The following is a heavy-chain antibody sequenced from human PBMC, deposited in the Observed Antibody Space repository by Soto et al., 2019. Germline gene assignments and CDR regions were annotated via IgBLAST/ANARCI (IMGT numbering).Heavy chain of an antibody. CDR3: ARELPQRQGRNMDV. CDR2: INHRGSL. D-gene: IGHD1-1*01. Sequence: TLCRTGPVTGGSMTSGDQYWTWIRHRPGEGLEWFGYINHRGSLYYNPSLKSRVSMSVDTSKNQFSLNLSSVTAADTAVYYCARELPQRQGRNMDVWGQGTKVTVYS. V-gene: IGHV4-31*03. CDR1: GGSMTSGDQY. J-gene: IGHJ6*02.